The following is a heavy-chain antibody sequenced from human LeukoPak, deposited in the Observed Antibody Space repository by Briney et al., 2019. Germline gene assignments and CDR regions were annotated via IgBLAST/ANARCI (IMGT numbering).Heavy chain of an antibody. D-gene: IGHD3-10*01. J-gene: IGHJ4*02. CDR1: GFTFSNTW. V-gene: IGHV3-15*01. CDR2: IQSKTDGGTK. CDR3: ATLTVRGVINI. Sequence: PGGSLRLSCAASGFTFSNTWMNWVRQAPGKGLEWVGRIQSKTDGGTKEYAAPVKGRFTISRDDSKTTLYLQMNSLNTEDTAVYYCATLTVRGVINIWGQGTLVTVSS.